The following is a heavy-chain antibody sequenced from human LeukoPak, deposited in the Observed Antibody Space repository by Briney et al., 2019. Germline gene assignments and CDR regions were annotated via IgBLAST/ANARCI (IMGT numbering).Heavy chain of an antibody. V-gene: IGHV4-39*01. J-gene: IGHJ4*02. CDR1: GGSISGSGYY. CDR2: IYYTGST. Sequence: PSETLSLTCSVSGGSISGSGYYWAWVRQPPGKGLEWIGSIYYTGSTHYNSSLKSRVTMSVDTSKNQFSLKLSSVTAADTAVYYCARRYCSGGSCYSAFDYWGQGTLVTVSS. CDR3: ARRYCSGGSCYSAFDY. D-gene: IGHD2-15*01.